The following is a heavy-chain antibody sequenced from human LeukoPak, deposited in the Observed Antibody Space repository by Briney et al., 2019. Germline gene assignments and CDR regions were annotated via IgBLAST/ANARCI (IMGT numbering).Heavy chain of an antibody. CDR2: ISWNSGSI. D-gene: IGHD4-23*01. J-gene: IGHJ3*02. Sequence: GRSLRLSCAASGFTFDDYATHWVRQAPGKGLEWVSGISWNSGSIGYADSVKGRFTISRDNAKKSLYLQMNSLRTGDTALYYCAKDNYGGNYDAFDIWGQGTMVTVSS. CDR3: AKDNYGGNYDAFDI. V-gene: IGHV3-9*01. CDR1: GFTFDDYA.